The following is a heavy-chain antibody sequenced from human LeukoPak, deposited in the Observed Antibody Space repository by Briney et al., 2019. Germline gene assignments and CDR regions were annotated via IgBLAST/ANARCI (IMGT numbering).Heavy chain of an antibody. CDR2: ISAYNGKT. V-gene: IGHV1-18*01. J-gene: IGHJ5*02. D-gene: IGHD6-6*01. CDR1: GYTFTSYG. CDR3: ARDRIAARPENWFDP. Sequence: GASVKVSCKASGYTFTSYGISWVRQAPGQGLEWMGWISAYNGKTNYAQKLQGRVTMTTDTSTSTAYMELRSLRSDDTAVYYCARDRIAARPENWFDPWGQGTLDTVSS.